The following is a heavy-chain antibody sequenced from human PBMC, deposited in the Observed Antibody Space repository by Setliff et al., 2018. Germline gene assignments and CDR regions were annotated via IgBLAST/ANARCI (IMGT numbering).Heavy chain of an antibody. CDR3: LRLARYCSGTSCQRTSGDEV. Sequence: ASVKVSCKASGYTFTESIVSWVRQAPGQGLEWLGWIGVYSGNTYTAQRFQGRVTMTTDTSTNMAYLELRGLRSDDTAVYYCLRLARYCSGTSCQRTSGDEVWGQGTLVTVS. CDR1: GYTFTESI. V-gene: IGHV1-18*01. J-gene: IGHJ4*02. CDR2: IGVYSGNT. D-gene: IGHD2-8*02.